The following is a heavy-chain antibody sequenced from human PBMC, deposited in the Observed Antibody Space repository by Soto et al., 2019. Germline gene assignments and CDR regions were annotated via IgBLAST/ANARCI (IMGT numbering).Heavy chain of an antibody. CDR2: ISAYNGNT. J-gene: IGHJ6*03. Sequence: GASVKVSCKASGYTFTSYAMHWVRQAPGQRLEWMGWISAYNGNTNYAQKLQGRVTMTTDTSTSTAYMELRSLRSDDTAVYYCARYYDFWSGSTYYYYYMDVWGKGTTVTVSS. CDR3: ARYYDFWSGSTYYYYYMDV. CDR1: GYTFTSYA. V-gene: IGHV1-18*01. D-gene: IGHD3-3*01.